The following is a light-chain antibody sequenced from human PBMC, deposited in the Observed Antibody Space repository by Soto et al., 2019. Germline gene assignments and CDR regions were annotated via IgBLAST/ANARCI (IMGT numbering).Light chain of an antibody. CDR2: GAS. CDR1: QGLSSTY. J-gene: IGKJ1*01. V-gene: IGKV3-20*01. Sequence: EIVLTQSPGTLSLSPGERATLSCRASQGLSSTYLAWYQQKPGQAPRLLMYGASSRATGIPDRFSGSGSATDFPLTISRLEPEDFAVYYCQQFLRSPWTFGPGTVVEI. CDR3: QQFLRSPWT.